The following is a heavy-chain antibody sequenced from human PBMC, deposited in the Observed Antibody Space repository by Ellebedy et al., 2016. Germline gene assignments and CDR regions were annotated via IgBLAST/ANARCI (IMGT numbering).Heavy chain of an antibody. CDR1: GYTFTSYA. CDR2: INAGNGNT. V-gene: IGHV1-3*01. J-gene: IGHJ3*02. CDR3: ARIGAQVRGDAFDI. Sequence: ASVKVSCKASGYTFTSYAMHWVRQAPGQRLEWMGWINAGNGNTKYSQKFQGRVTITRDTSASTAYMELSSLRSEDTAVYYCARIGAQVRGDAFDIWGQGTMVTVSS. D-gene: IGHD3-10*01.